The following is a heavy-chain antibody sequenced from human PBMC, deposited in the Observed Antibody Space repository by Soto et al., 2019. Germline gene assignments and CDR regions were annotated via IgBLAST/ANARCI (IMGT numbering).Heavy chain of an antibody. V-gene: IGHV1-3*01. CDR3: ARDHGHIVVVPAAIKDYYYGMDV. CDR1: GYTFTTYA. J-gene: IGHJ6*02. Sequence: QVRLVQSGAEVKKPGASVKLSCKASGYTFTTYAVHWVRQAPGQSLEWMGWINAGNGNTKYSQKFQDRVTLSIDTSASTAYMELNSLTSEDTAVYYCARDHGHIVVVPAAIKDYYYGMDVWGQGTTVTVSS. D-gene: IGHD2-2*02. CDR2: INAGNGNT.